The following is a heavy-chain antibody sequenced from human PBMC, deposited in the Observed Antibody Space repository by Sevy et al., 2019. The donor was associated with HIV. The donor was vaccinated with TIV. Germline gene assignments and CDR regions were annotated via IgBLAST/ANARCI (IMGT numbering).Heavy chain of an antibody. V-gene: IGHV3-48*03. J-gene: IGHJ4*02. Sequence: GGSLRLSCTASGFTFSRYEMNWVRQGPGKGLEWASHISTGGLPGGGPIYYAHSVKGRFTISRDNAKNSLYLQMNSLRAEDTAVYYCAISRRDNYNYYFDSWGQGTLVTVSS. CDR1: GFTFSRYE. CDR2: ISTGGLPGGGPI. D-gene: IGHD1-1*01. CDR3: AISRRDNYNYYFDS.